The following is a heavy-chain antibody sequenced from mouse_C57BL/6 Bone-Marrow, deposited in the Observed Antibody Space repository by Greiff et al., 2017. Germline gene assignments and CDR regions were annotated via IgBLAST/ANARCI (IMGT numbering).Heavy chain of an antibody. J-gene: IGHJ4*01. CDR3: AREDLMDY. Sequence: VKLQESGAELARPGASVKLSCKASGYTFTSYGISWVKQRTGQGLEWIGEIYPRSGNTYYNEKFKGKATLTADKSSSTAYMELRSLTSEDSAVYFCAREDLMDYWGQGTSVTVSS. V-gene: IGHV1-81*01. CDR1: GYTFTSYG. CDR2: IYPRSGNT.